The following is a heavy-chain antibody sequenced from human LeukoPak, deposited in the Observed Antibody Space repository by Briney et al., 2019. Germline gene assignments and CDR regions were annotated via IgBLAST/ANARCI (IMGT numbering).Heavy chain of an antibody. CDR3: ARDLEWYYYYMDV. J-gene: IGHJ6*03. D-gene: IGHD3-3*01. V-gene: IGHV4-61*02. Sequence: SETLSLTCTVSGGSISSGSYYSSWIRQPAGKGLEWIGRIYTSGSTNYNPSLKSRVTISVDTSKNQFSLKLSSVTAADTAVYYCARDLEWYYYYMDVWGKGTTVTVSS. CDR2: IYTSGST. CDR1: GGSISSGSYY.